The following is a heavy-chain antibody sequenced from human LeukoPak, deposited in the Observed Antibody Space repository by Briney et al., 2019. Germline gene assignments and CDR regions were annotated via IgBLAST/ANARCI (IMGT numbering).Heavy chain of an antibody. CDR3: AKNSRLYNWFDP. D-gene: IGHD6-13*01. Sequence: PGWSLRLSCAASGFTFSSYGMHWVRQAPGKELEWVAVISYDGSNKYYADSVKGRFTISRDNSKNPLYLQMNSLRAEDTAVYYCAKNSRLYNWFDPWGQGTLVTVSS. J-gene: IGHJ5*02. CDR2: ISYDGSNK. V-gene: IGHV3-30*18. CDR1: GFTFSSYG.